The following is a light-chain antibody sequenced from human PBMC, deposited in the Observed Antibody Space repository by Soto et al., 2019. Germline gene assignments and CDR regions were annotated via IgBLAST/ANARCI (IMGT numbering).Light chain of an antibody. Sequence: IKLTQYPSSLFASVGDRVAITCRAREGISRYLAWYQENPGKVPKLLTDTPSTWENWVASRLSCSGSGTDFTLTISSLQPEDFATYYCLQLKRYPLTFGGGTRVEI. CDR2: TPS. V-gene: IGKV1-9*01. J-gene: IGKJ4*01. CDR3: LQLKRYPLT. CDR1: EGISRY.